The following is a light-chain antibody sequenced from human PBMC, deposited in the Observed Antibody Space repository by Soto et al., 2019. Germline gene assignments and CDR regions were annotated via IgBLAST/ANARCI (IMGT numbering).Light chain of an antibody. CDR3: QQYGSSLGVT. V-gene: IGKV3-15*01. CDR1: QSVSRN. Sequence: EIVMTQSPATLSVSPWERATLSCMASQSVSRNLAWYQQRPGQAPRLLISGASTRATGIAARFSGSGSGREFTLTISRLEPEDFAVYYCQQYGSSLGVTFGGGTKVDIK. J-gene: IGKJ4*01. CDR2: GAS.